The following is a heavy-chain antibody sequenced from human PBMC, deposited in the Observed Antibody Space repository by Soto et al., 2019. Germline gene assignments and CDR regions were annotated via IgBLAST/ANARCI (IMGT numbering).Heavy chain of an antibody. Sequence: QITLRESGPTLVKPTQTLTLTCTFSGFSLSTSEVGVGWIRQPPGKALEWLGFIYWDDDKRYSPSLKNRLTTTKDTSNNQVVLTMTDMDPVDTATYYCAHRRADCSGGSCYHWFDPWGQGTLVTVSS. CDR2: IYWDDDK. CDR1: GFSLSTSEVG. V-gene: IGHV2-5*02. CDR3: AHRRADCSGGSCYHWFDP. D-gene: IGHD2-15*01. J-gene: IGHJ5*02.